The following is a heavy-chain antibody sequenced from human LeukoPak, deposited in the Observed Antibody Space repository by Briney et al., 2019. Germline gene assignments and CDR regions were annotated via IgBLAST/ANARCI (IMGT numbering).Heavy chain of an antibody. Sequence: SVKVSCKASGGTFSSYAISWVRQAPGQGLEWMGGIIPIFGTANYAQKFQGRVTITADESTSTAYMELSSLRSEDTAVYHCARANPTPEPSPLLWFGESFDYWGQGTLVTVSS. V-gene: IGHV1-69*01. J-gene: IGHJ4*02. CDR2: IIPIFGTA. CDR1: GGTFSSYA. CDR3: ARANPTPEPSPLLWFGESFDY. D-gene: IGHD3-10*01.